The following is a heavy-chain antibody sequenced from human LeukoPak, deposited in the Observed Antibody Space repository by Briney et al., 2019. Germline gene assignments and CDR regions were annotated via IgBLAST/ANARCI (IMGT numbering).Heavy chain of an antibody. V-gene: IGHV3-74*03. J-gene: IGHJ4*02. CDR1: GFTFSSYS. CDR2: INCDGDVT. CDR3: ARSYYGSGDYYNAPFFDF. D-gene: IGHD3-10*01. Sequence: GGSLRLSCAASGFTFSSYSMNWVRQAPGKGLEGVSGINCDGDVTTYAASVKGRFTFSRDNAKNTVFLEMNSRRADDTATYFCARSYYGSGDYYNAPFFDFWGQGTPVIVSS.